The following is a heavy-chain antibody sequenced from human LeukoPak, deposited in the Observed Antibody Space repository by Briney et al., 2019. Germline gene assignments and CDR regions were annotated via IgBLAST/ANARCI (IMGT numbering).Heavy chain of an antibody. CDR2: IYHSGST. CDR1: GGSISSGGYS. D-gene: IGHD4-17*01. J-gene: IGHJ4*02. CDR3: ARTWATVTTPTFDY. V-gene: IGHV4-30-2*01. Sequence: PSQTLSLTCAVSGGSISSGGYSWSWIRQPPGKGLEWIGYIYHSGSTYYNPSLKSRVTISVDRSKNQFSLKLSSVTAADTAVYYCARTWATVTTPTFDYWGQGTLVTVSS.